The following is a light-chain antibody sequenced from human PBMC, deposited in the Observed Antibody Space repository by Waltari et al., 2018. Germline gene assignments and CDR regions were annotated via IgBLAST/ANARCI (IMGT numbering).Light chain of an antibody. Sequence: VLTQSPDTLSSSPGERATLSCRASQSLTRRYLAWYQQKPGQAPRLLIYGASNRAAGIPYRFSGSGSGTDFTLTISRLEPEDSAVYYCQQYGSSVMYTFGQGTKLEIK. CDR3: QQYGSSVMYT. CDR1: QSLTRRY. J-gene: IGKJ2*01. CDR2: GAS. V-gene: IGKV3-20*01.